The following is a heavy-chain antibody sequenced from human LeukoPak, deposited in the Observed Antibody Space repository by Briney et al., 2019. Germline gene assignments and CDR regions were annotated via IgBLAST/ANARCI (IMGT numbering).Heavy chain of an antibody. D-gene: IGHD3-10*01. CDR2: IYHSGST. Sequence: SETLSLTCTVSGGSISSSNYYWGWIRQPPGKGLEWIGSIYHSGSTYYNPSLKSRVTISVDTSKNQFSLKLSSVTAADTAVYYCARDAFYGSGSYYNGDYWGQGTLVTVPS. V-gene: IGHV4-39*07. CDR3: ARDAFYGSGSYYNGDY. CDR1: GGSISSSNYY. J-gene: IGHJ4*02.